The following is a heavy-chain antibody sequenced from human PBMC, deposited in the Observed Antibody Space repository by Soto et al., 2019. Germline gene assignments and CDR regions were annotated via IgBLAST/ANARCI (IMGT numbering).Heavy chain of an antibody. CDR1: GFTFSSYG. J-gene: IGHJ6*02. CDR2: ISYDGSNK. Sequence: PGGSLRLSCAASGFTFSSYGMHWVRQAPGKGLEWVAVISYDGSNKYYADSVKGRFTISRDNSKNTLHLQMNSLRAEDTAVYYCAKDYYYGSGSYFLPFIYYGMDVWGQGTTVTVSS. D-gene: IGHD3-10*01. CDR3: AKDYYYGSGSYFLPFIYYGMDV. V-gene: IGHV3-30*18.